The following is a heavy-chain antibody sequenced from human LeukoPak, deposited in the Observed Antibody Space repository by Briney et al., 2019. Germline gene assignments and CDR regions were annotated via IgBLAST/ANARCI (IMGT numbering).Heavy chain of an antibody. J-gene: IGHJ4*02. D-gene: IGHD3-22*01. CDR2: INWNGGST. V-gene: IGHV3-20*04. CDR3: AREEYYYDSSGYYPNRYFDY. CDR1: GFTFDDYG. Sequence: GGPLRLSCAASGFTFDDYGMSWVRQAPGKGLEWVSGINWNGGSTGYADSVKGRFTISRDNAKNSLYLKMNSLRAEDTALYYCAREEYYYDSSGYYPNRYFDYWGRGTLVTVSS.